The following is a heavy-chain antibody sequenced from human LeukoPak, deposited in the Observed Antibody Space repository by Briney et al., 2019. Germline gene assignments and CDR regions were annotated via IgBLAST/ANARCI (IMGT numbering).Heavy chain of an antibody. CDR2: IYYSGST. CDR3: ARAGLEMVRGVPDAFDI. J-gene: IGHJ3*02. CDR1: GGSVSSGGYY. Sequence: PSETLSLTCTVSGGSVSSGGYYWSWIRQPPGKGLEWIGYIYYSGSTNYNPSLKSRVTISADTSKNQFSLKLRSVTAADTAVYYCARAGLEMVRGVPDAFDIWGQGTMVTVSP. V-gene: IGHV4-61*08. D-gene: IGHD3-10*01.